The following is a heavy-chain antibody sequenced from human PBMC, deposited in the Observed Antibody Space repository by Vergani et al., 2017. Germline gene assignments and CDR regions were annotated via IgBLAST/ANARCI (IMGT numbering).Heavy chain of an antibody. CDR2: IKNTGDST. V-gene: IGHV3-23*01. CDR1: GFTFSSHA. J-gene: IGHJ4*02. CDR3: GRGSDNYN. D-gene: IGHD5-24*01. Sequence: EVQLLQSEGAVVQPGGSLRLSCVASGFTFSSHAMSCVRQGHGQGLELGSSIKNTGDSTHYTDSVKGRFTISRDNSKITLYLQMNSIIVEDTAVYYCGRGSDNYNWGQGTLVTVSS.